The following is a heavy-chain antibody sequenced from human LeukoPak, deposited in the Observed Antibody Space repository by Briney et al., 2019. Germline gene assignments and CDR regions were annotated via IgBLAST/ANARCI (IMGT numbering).Heavy chain of an antibody. Sequence: SVKVSCKASRDNFSTYAISWVRQAPGQWLEWMGGIVPLFGTASYAENFQGRITLTAEDESTTTVYMELSSLTPEDTAVYFCARTFGPYYFDYWGQGTLVTVSS. CDR1: RDNFSTYA. V-gene: IGHV1-69*13. CDR3: ARTFGPYYFDY. J-gene: IGHJ4*02. D-gene: IGHD3/OR15-3a*01. CDR2: IVPLFGTA.